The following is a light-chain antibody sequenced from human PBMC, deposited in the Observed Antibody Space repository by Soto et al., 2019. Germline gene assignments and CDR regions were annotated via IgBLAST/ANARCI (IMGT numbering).Light chain of an antibody. V-gene: IGKV3-20*01. CDR3: QQYTTTFRT. CDR2: GAS. Sequence: EIVLTQSPGTLSLSPGEGATLSCRASESVSSSYLAWYQHKTGQAPRLLIYGASSRAPGIPDRFSGSGSGTDFTLTISRLEPEDFAVYYCQQYTTTFRTFGQGTKVEVK. J-gene: IGKJ1*01. CDR1: ESVSSSY.